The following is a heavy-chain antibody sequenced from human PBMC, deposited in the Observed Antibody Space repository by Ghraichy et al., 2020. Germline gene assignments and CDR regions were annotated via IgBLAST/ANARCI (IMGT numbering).Heavy chain of an antibody. CDR2: ITSSSRTI. Sequence: GGSLRLSCVGSGFTLSGYSMNWVRQSPGKGLEWVAYITSSSRTISYADSVKGRFTISRDNAQNSLYLQMNSLRDEDMALYYCARGATVVRFFYYDGMDVWGQGTTVTVSS. CDR1: GFTLSGYS. CDR3: ARGATVVRFFYYDGMDV. V-gene: IGHV3-48*02. J-gene: IGHJ6*02. D-gene: IGHD4-23*01.